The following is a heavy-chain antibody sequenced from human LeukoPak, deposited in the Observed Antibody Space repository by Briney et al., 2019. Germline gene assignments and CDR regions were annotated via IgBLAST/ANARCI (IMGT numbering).Heavy chain of an antibody. J-gene: IGHJ4*02. D-gene: IGHD6-25*01. V-gene: IGHV3-30*04. CDR1: GFTFSSYA. CDR3: ARVITSGWYVDY. CDR2: ISYDGSNK. Sequence: GGSLRLSCAASGFTFSSYAMHWVRQAPGKGLEWVAVISYDGSNKYYADSVKGRFTISRDNSKNTLYLQMNSLRAEDTAVYYCARVITSGWYVDYWGQGTLVTVSS.